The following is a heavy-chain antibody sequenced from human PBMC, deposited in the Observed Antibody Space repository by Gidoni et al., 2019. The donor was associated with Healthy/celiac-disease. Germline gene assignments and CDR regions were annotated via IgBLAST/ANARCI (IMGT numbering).Heavy chain of an antibody. CDR3: ARHEFSDQSYFDY. CDR1: GVSISSSSYY. D-gene: IGHD3-3*01. Sequence: QLQLQESGPGLVKHSETLSLPCTVSGVSISSSSYYWGWIRQPPGKGLEWIGSIYYSGRTYYNPSLKRRVTISVDKSKNQFYLKMSSVTAADTAVYYCARHEFSDQSYFDYWGQGTLVTVSS. J-gene: IGHJ4*02. CDR2: IYYSGRT. V-gene: IGHV4-39*01.